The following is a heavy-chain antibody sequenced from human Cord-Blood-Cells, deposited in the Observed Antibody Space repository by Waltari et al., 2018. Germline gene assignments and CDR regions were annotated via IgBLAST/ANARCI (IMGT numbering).Heavy chain of an antibody. CDR3: TTGGRVVVIRNFDY. D-gene: IGHD2-21*01. CDR1: GLTFSTHR. CDR2: IKSKADGGTT. V-gene: IGHV3-15*01. J-gene: IGHJ4*02. Sequence: EVQLVESGGGLVKPGGSVRLSCAASGLTFSTHRMSWFGQAPGKGLEWVGRIKSKADGGTTDYAAPVKGRFTISRDDSKNTLYLQMNSLKTEDTAVYYCTTGGRVVVIRNFDYWGQGTLVTVSS.